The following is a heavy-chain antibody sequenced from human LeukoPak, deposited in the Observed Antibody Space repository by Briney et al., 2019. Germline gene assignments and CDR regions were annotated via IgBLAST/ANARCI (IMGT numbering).Heavy chain of an antibody. D-gene: IGHD5-18*01. CDR2: IYSDGST. V-gene: IGHV3-66*01. Sequence: PGGSLRLSCAASGFTVSSNYMSWVRQAPGKGLEWVSIIYSDGSTYYADSVKGRFSISRDNSKNTLYLQMNGLRAEDTAVYYCARDGGYTYGYAYHYYYGMDVWGQGTTVTVSS. J-gene: IGHJ6*02. CDR3: ARDGGYTYGYAYHYYYGMDV. CDR1: GFTVSSNY.